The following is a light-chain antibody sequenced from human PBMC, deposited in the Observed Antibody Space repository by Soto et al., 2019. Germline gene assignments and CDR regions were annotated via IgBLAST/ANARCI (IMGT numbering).Light chain of an antibody. Sequence: EIVLTQSPATLSSSPGERATLSCRASQSVSFYFAWYQQKPGQAPRLLIYDASNRATGIPARFSGSGSGTDFTLTISSLEPEDFAVYYCQQRSNWPPFTFGPGTKVDIK. J-gene: IGKJ3*01. CDR1: QSVSFY. CDR2: DAS. CDR3: QQRSNWPPFT. V-gene: IGKV3-11*01.